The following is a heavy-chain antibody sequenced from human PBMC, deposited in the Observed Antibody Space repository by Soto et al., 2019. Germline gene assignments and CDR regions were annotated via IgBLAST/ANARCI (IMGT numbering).Heavy chain of an antibody. CDR2: IFSNDEK. Sequence: SGTTLVNPTDTLTLTCTVSGFSLSNARMGVSWIRQPPGKALEWLAHIFSNDEKSYSTSLKSRLTISKDTSKSQVVLTMTNVDPVDTDTYYCARYYDILTGYGMDYWGQGTLVTVSS. D-gene: IGHD3-9*01. J-gene: IGHJ4*02. V-gene: IGHV2-26*01. CDR3: ARYYDILTGYGMDY. CDR1: GFSLSNARMG.